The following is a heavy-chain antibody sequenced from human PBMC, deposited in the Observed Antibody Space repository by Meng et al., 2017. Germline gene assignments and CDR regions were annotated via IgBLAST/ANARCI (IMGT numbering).Heavy chain of an antibody. CDR2: IYYSGST. V-gene: IGHV4-39*07. J-gene: IGHJ5*02. D-gene: IGHD7-27*01. CDR1: GGSISSSSYY. Sequence: SETLSLTCTVSGGSISSSSYYWGWIRQPPGKGLEWIGSIYYSGSTYYNPSLKSRVTISVDTSKNQFSLKLSSVTAADTAVYYCARDLGVGPAWFDPWGQGTLVTVSS. CDR3: ARDLGVGPAWFDP.